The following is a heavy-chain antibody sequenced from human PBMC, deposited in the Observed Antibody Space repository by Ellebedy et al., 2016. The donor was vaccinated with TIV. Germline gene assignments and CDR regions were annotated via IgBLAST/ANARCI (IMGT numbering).Heavy chain of an antibody. D-gene: IGHD3-10*01. V-gene: IGHV6-1*01. J-gene: IGHJ4*02. CDR1: GDSVSSSSAA. CDR3: ARGGESYYGSGSYFTH. CDR2: TFYRSKWYN. Sequence: SQTLSLTCAISGDSVSSSSAAWYWIRQSPSRGLEWLGRTFYRSKWYNDYAVSVKSRITINPDTSKNQFSLQLNSVTPEDTAVYYCARGGESYYGSGSYFTHWGQGTLVTVSS.